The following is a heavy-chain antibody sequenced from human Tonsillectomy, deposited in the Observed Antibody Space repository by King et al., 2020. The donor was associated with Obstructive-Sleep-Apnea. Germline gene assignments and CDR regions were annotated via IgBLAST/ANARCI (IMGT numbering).Heavy chain of an antibody. J-gene: IGHJ1*01. D-gene: IGHD5-12*01. CDR1: GFTFSTYS. CDR2: ISSSSSYI. CDR3: ARDLPYDSGYKQPEDFQH. V-gene: IGHV3-21*01. Sequence: VQLVESGGGLVKPGGSLRLSCAASGFTFSTYSMNWVRQAPGKGLEWVSSISSSSSYIYYSDSVKGRLTISRDNAKNSLYLQINSLRAEDTAVYYCARDLPYDSGYKQPEDFQHWGQGTLVTVSS.